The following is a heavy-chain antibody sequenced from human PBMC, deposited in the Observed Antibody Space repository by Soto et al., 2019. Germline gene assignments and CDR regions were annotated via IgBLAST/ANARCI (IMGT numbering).Heavy chain of an antibody. CDR2: IISIFGTA. D-gene: IGHD6-19*01. Sequence: SVEVSCKXSGGTFSRHAISRVRQAPGQALEWMGGIISIFGTANYAQEFQGRVTITADKSRGTAYMVRSSRRSEDTAVYYCARTSIAVAGNYYYYGMDFWGQGTTVTVAS. CDR1: GGTFSRHA. J-gene: IGHJ6*02. CDR3: ARTSIAVAGNYYYYGMDF. V-gene: IGHV1-69*06.